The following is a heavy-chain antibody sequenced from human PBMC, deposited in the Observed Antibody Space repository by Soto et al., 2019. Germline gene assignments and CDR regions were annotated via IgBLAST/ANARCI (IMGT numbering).Heavy chain of an antibody. CDR2: ISHTGSRT. Sequence: PSETLSLTCAVSGYSITSGYYWVWIRQSPGKGLEWIGSISHTGSRTYYNPSLESRVTISVDTSRNQFSLKLTSVTAADTAVYSCARATITTRGAGWFDSWGQGTLVTVSS. D-gene: IGHD4-4*01. CDR1: GYSITSGYY. CDR3: ARATITTRGAGWFDS. V-gene: IGHV4-38-2*01. J-gene: IGHJ5*01.